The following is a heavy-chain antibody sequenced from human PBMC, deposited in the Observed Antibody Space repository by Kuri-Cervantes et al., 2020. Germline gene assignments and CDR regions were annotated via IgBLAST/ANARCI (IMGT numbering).Heavy chain of an antibody. Sequence: GESLKISCAASGFTFSSYWMSWVRQAPGKGLEWVANIKQDGSEKYYVDSVKGRFTISRDNAKNSLYLQMNSLRAEDTALYYCAKDIRDGDYLNHYYYYGMDVWGQGTTVTVSS. J-gene: IGHJ6*02. CDR2: IKQDGSEK. CDR1: GFTFSSYW. V-gene: IGHV3-7*03. CDR3: AKDIRDGDYLNHYYYYGMDV. D-gene: IGHD4-17*01.